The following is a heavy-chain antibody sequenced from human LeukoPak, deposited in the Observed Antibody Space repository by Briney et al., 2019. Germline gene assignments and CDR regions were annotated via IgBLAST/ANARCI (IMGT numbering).Heavy chain of an antibody. V-gene: IGHV3-21*01. CDR1: GFTFSSYS. CDR3: ARDLEYGFRYFDY. CDR2: ISSSSSYI. D-gene: IGHD3-10*01. J-gene: IGHJ4*02. Sequence: GSLRLSCAASGFTFSSYSMNWVRQAPGKGLEWVSSISSSSSYIYYADSVKGRFTISRDNAKNSLYLQMNSLRAEDTAVYYCARDLEYGFRYFDYWGQGTLVTVSS.